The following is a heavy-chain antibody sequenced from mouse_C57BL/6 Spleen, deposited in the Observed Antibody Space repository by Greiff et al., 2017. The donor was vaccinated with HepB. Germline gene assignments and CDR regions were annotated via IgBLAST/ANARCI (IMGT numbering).Heavy chain of an antibody. V-gene: IGHV5-16*01. Sequence: VVESEGGLVQPGSSMKLSCTASGFTFSDYYMAWVRQVPEKGLEWVANINYDGSSTYYLDSLKSRFIISRDNAKNILYLQMSSLKSEDTATYYCARDDYDWYFDVWGTGTTVTVSS. CDR3: ARDDYDWYFDV. J-gene: IGHJ1*03. CDR1: GFTFSDYY. D-gene: IGHD2-4*01. CDR2: INYDGSST.